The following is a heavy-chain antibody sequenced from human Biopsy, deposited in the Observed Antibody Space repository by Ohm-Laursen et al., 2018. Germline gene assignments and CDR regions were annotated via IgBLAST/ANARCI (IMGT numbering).Heavy chain of an antibody. V-gene: IGHV1-69*13. CDR1: GGAFTNYA. CDR3: VGYPSSGFFENNDDFAMDV. D-gene: IGHD6-19*01. CDR2: IITVSETA. Sequence: GASVKVSCKASGGAFTNYAINWVRQAPGHGLEWMGGIITVSETAGYAERFQGRVTITADVTTTTAYMDLSGLRSEDTAVYYCVGYPSSGFFENNDDFAMDVWGQGTTVIVSS. J-gene: IGHJ6*02.